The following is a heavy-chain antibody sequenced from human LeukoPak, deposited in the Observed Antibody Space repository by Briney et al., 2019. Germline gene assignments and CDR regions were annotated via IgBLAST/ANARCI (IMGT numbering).Heavy chain of an antibody. Sequence: PSETLSLTCTVSGGSISSYYWSWIRQPPGKGLEWIGYIYYSGSTNYNPSLKSRVTMSVDTSKNQFSLKLSSVTAADTAVYYCATTSDFWSGLNFDYWGQGTLVTVSS. D-gene: IGHD3-3*01. CDR1: GGSISSYY. V-gene: IGHV4-59*01. CDR3: ATTSDFWSGLNFDY. CDR2: IYYSGST. J-gene: IGHJ4*02.